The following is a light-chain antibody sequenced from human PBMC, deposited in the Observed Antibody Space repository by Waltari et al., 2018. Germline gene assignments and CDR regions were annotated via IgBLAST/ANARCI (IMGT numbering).Light chain of an antibody. CDR3: QNYVRLPAT. J-gene: IGKJ1*01. Sequence: EIVLTQSPGTLSLSPGERATLSCRASQSVSRALAWYQQRPGQAPRLLIYGASSRATGIPDRFRGSGSGTDFSLTISRLEPEDFAVYYCQNYVRLPATFGQGTKVEIK. V-gene: IGKV3-20*01. CDR1: QSVSRA. CDR2: GAS.